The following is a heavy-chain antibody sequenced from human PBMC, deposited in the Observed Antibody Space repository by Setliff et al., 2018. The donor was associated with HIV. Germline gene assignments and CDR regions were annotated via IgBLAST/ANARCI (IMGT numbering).Heavy chain of an antibody. CDR2: IYRTGKT. V-gene: IGHV4-59*08. CDR3: ARQAWHYDRDGYFIDY. J-gene: IGHJ4*02. Sequence: PSETLSLTCTVSGGSISSHYWNWIRRPPGKGLEWVGTIYRTGKTYYSPSLKSRVTVSVDMSRNQFSVKLNSATAADTAVYYCARQAWHYDRDGYFIDYWGQGMLVTVSS. CDR1: GGSISSHY. D-gene: IGHD3-22*01.